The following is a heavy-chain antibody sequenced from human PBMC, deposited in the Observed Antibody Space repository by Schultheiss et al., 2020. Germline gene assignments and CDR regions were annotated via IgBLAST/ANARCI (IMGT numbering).Heavy chain of an antibody. CDR3: ARAAAEHPHFDY. CDR1: GFTFSSYA. Sequence: GGSLRLSCSASGFTFSSYAMHWVRQAPGKGLEYVSAISGSGGSTYYADSVKGRFTISRDNSKNTLYLQMNSLRAEDTAVYYCARAAAEHPHFDYWGQGTLVTVSS. D-gene: IGHD3-3*02. V-gene: IGHV3-64*04. J-gene: IGHJ4*02. CDR2: ISGSGGST.